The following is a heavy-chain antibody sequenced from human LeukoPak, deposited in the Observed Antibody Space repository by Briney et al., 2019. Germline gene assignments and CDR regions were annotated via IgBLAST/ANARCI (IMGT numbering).Heavy chain of an antibody. Sequence: ASVKVSCKASGYTFTSYDINWVRQATGQGLEWMGWMNPNSGNTGYAQKFQGRVTMTRNTSISTAYMELSSLRAEDTAVYYCAGLGGMGDYITNAFDIWGQGTMVTVSS. J-gene: IGHJ3*02. CDR3: AGLGGMGDYITNAFDI. CDR1: GYTFTSYD. D-gene: IGHD4-17*01. CDR2: MNPNSGNT. V-gene: IGHV1-8*01.